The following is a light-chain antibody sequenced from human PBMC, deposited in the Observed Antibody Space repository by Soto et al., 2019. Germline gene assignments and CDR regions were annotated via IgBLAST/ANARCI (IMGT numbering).Light chain of an antibody. CDR1: QNIRSW. J-gene: IGKJ1*01. Sequence: DIQMTQSPSTLSASVGDRVTITCRASQNIRSWLAWYQQRPGKAPRLLIYKASSLESGVPSRFSGSGSGTEFTLTISSLQPEDYATYYCHQYNRYLWTFGQGTKVDIK. CDR2: KAS. CDR3: HQYNRYLWT. V-gene: IGKV1-5*03.